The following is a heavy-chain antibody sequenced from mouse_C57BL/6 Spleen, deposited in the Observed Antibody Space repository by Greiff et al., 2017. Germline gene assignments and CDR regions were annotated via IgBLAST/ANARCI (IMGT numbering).Heavy chain of an antibody. V-gene: IGHV3-6*01. CDR1: GYSITSGYY. CDR2: ISYDGSN. Sequence: EVKLQESGPGLVKPSQSLSLTCSVTGYSITSGYYWNWIRQFPGNKLEWMGYISYDGSNNYNPSLKNRISITRDTSKNQFFLKLNSVTTEDTATYYCAREDYAGTWFAYWGQGTLVTVSA. CDR3: AREDYAGTWFAY. D-gene: IGHD1-1*02. J-gene: IGHJ3*01.